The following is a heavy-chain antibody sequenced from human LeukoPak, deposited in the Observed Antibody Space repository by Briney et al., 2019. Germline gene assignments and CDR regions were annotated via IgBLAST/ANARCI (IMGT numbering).Heavy chain of an antibody. Sequence: PGGSLRLSCAASGFTFSNYWMSWVRQAPGKGLEWVADIKQDGTQKYYVDSGEGRFTISRDNAKNSLYLQMNSLRVEDTAVYYCARDRGSDCSQAFDIWGQGTMVTVSS. CDR1: GFTFSNYW. D-gene: IGHD6-19*01. CDR2: IKQDGTQK. J-gene: IGHJ3*02. V-gene: IGHV3-7*05. CDR3: ARDRGSDCSQAFDI.